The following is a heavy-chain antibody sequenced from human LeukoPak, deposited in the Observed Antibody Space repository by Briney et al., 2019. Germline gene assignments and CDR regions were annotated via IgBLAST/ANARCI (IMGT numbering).Heavy chain of an antibody. CDR2: IKQDGAEK. CDR3: ARVGAWDLQRVFEY. V-gene: IGHV3-7*01. CDR1: GFRFGDYW. Sequence: GRSLRLSCAASGFRFGDYWMTWARHIPGKGLEWVANIKQDGAEKHYAESVEGRFIISRDNAKNSVYLEMDSLKVEDTAVYYCARVGAWDLQRVFEYWGQGTLVTVSS. J-gene: IGHJ4*02. D-gene: IGHD1-26*01.